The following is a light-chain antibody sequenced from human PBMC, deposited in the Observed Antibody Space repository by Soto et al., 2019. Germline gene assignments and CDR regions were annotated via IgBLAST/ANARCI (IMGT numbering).Light chain of an antibody. CDR1: SSNIGSNY. Sequence: QSVLTQPPSASGTPGQRVTISCSGSSSNIGSNYVYWYHQLPGTAPKLVIYRNNQRPSGVPDRISGSKSGTSASLAISGLRSEYDADYYGAAWDDRLSGLVFGRGTKLTVL. CDR2: RNN. CDR3: AAWDDRLSGLV. J-gene: IGLJ2*01. V-gene: IGLV1-47*01.